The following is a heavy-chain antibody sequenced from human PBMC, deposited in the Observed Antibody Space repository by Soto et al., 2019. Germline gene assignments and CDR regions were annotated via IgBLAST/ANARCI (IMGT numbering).Heavy chain of an antibody. CDR1: GGSISDYQ. J-gene: IGHJ4*02. CDR3: ARMRGLGEISPYLDY. D-gene: IGHD3-16*01. CDR2: IYYSGRT. Sequence: QVQLQESGPGLVKPSETLSLTCSISGGSISDYQWNWIRQPPGKGLEWIGYIYYSGRTNYNPSLKGRPTISLDTSTRQFSLRLRSVTAEDTAVYYCARMRGLGEISPYLDYWGQGALVTVSS. V-gene: IGHV4-59*01.